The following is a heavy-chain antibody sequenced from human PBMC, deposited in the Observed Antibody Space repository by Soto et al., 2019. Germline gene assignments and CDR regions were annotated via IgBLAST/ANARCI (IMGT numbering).Heavy chain of an antibody. V-gene: IGHV4-30-4*01. J-gene: IGHJ5*01. CDR2: IYHTGNT. Sequence: SETLSLTCTVSGGSISDDSYWSWIRQTPGKGLEWIGYIYHTGNTYYNPSLRSRVSISVDKSKSQFSLKLISVTAADTAVYFCARDEYQLLSSVSWFDSWGQGTLVTVYS. CDR1: GGSISDDSY. D-gene: IGHD2-2*01. CDR3: ARDEYQLLSSVSWFDS.